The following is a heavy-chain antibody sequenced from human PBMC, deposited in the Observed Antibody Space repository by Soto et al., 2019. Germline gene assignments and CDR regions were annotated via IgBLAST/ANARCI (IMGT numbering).Heavy chain of an antibody. CDR1: GLSVTANY. CDR2: IYRGGGT. D-gene: IGHD5-18*01. V-gene: IGHV3-53*01. CDR3: ARRDDSETFDI. Sequence: EVHLVESGGGLIQPGGSLRLICAASGLSVTANYMTWVRQAPGKGLEWLSIIYRGGGTYYADSLKGRVIISRDGSRNMVFLQMNSLTAEDAGVYYCARRDDSETFDIWGRGTVVNVSS. J-gene: IGHJ3*02.